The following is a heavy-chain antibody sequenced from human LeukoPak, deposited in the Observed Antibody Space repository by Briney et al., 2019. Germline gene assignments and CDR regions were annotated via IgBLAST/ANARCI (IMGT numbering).Heavy chain of an antibody. CDR2: IYTSGST. Sequence: SETLSLTCTVSGGSISSGSYYWSWIRQPAGKGLEWIGRIYTSGSTNYNPSLKSRVTMSVDTSKNQFSLKLSSVTAADTALYYCARESGIAAAGPFDYWGQGTLVTVSS. V-gene: IGHV4-61*02. D-gene: IGHD6-13*01. CDR3: ARESGIAAAGPFDY. J-gene: IGHJ4*02. CDR1: GGSISSGSYY.